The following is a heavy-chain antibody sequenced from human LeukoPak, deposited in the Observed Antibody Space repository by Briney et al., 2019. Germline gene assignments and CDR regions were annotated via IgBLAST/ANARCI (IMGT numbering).Heavy chain of an antibody. CDR3: AREGGPYRPLDY. V-gene: IGHV4-4*02. CDR2: VNLQGST. Sequence: PSETLSLTCGVSGGSITNTNYWTWVRQPPGKGLEWIGEVNLQGSTNYNPSLMGRVAIAVDTSENHISLQLTSVTAADTAVYYCAREGGPYRPLDYSGQGTLVAVSS. CDR1: GGSITNTNY. J-gene: IGHJ4*02.